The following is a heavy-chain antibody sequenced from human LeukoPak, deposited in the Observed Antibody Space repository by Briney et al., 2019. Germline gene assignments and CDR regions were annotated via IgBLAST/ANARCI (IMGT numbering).Heavy chain of an antibody. D-gene: IGHD4-17*01. CDR1: GFTFSSYS. CDR2: ISSSSIYI. V-gene: IGHV3-21*01. Sequence: GGSLRLSCAASGFTFSSYSMNWVRQAPGKGLEWVSSISSSSIYIYYADSVKGRFTISRDNAKNSLYLQMNSLRAEDTAVYYCARDRVDYGDFYFDYWGQGTLVTVSS. CDR3: ARDRVDYGDFYFDY. J-gene: IGHJ4*02.